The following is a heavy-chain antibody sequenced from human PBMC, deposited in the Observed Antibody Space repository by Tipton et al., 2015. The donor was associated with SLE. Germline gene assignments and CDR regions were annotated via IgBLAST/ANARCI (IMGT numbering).Heavy chain of an antibody. D-gene: IGHD1-14*01. CDR1: GFNFYNDA. Sequence: SLRLSCAASGFNFYNDAMSWVRQAPGKGLEWVSVTSPTTGEYTYYADSVKGRFTISRDNSKSTLSLQMNSLRAEDTALYYCAKAHGEPDHRSFDSWGQGTLVTVSS. V-gene: IGHV3-23*01. CDR2: TSPTTGEYT. J-gene: IGHJ5*01. CDR3: AKAHGEPDHRSFDS.